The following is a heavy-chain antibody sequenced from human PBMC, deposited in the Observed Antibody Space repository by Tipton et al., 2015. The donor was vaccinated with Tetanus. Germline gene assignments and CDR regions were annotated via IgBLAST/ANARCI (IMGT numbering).Heavy chain of an antibody. D-gene: IGHD4-17*01. J-gene: IGHJ4*02. Sequence: TLSLTCAVYGGSFSGYYWSWIRQPPGKGLEWIGEINHSGSTNYNPSLKSRVTISVDTSKNQFSLKLSPVTAADTAVYYCARGNYGDYRIFGTLPPHFDYWGQGTLVTVSS. CDR1: GGSFSGYY. V-gene: IGHV4-34*01. CDR2: INHSGST. CDR3: ARGNYGDYRIFGTLPPHFDY.